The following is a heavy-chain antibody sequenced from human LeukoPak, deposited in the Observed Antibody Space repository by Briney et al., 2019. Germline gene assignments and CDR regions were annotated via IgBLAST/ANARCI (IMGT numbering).Heavy chain of an antibody. CDR1: EFTLSSYA. CDR3: ARGGKRKGSSSWLDY. D-gene: IGHD6-13*01. Sequence: GRSLRLSCAASEFTLSSYAMHWVRPGPGKRLEWVAVISYDGSNKYYADSVKGRFTISRDNSKNTLYLQMNSLRAEDTAVYYCARGGKRKGSSSWLDYWGQGTLVNVSS. V-gene: IGHV3-30*04. J-gene: IGHJ4*02. CDR2: ISYDGSNK.